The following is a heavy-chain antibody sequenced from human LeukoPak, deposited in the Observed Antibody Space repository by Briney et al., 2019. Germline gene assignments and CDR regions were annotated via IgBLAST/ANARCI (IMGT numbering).Heavy chain of an antibody. V-gene: IGHV3-53*01. CDR3: ARVRSLNSVAGTVDY. CDR2: IYSGGST. Sequence: PGGSQRLSCAASGFTVSNNYMTWVRQAPGKGLEWVSVIYSGGSTYYADSVKGRFTISRDNSKNTLYLQMNSLRVEDTAVYYCARVRSLNSVAGTVDYWGQGTLVTVSS. J-gene: IGHJ4*02. D-gene: IGHD6-19*01. CDR1: GFTVSNNY.